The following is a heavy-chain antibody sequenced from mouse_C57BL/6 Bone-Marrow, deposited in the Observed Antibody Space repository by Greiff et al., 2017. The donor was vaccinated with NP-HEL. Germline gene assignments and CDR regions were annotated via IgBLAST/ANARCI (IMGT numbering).Heavy chain of an antibody. Sequence: EVQVVESGGGLVKPGGSLKLSCAASGFTFSDYGMHWVRQAPEQGLEWVAYISSGSSTIYYADTVKGRCPITRNNAKNTLFLQMTSLRSEDTAMYYFARDYYGHYFDYWGRGTTLTVSS. D-gene: IGHD1-1*01. CDR1: GFTFSDYG. CDR2: ISSGSSTI. J-gene: IGHJ2*01. V-gene: IGHV5-17*01. CDR3: ARDYYGHYFDY.